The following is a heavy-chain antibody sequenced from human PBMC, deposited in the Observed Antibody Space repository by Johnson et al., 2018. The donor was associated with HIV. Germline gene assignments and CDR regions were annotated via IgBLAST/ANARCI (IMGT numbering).Heavy chain of an antibody. D-gene: IGHD3-22*01. J-gene: IGHJ3*02. CDR2: IYSGGST. CDR1: GFTFTSYA. V-gene: IGHV3-NL1*01. CDR3: TTDSRYSDSSGYYYWLGRGAFDI. Sequence: QVQLVESGGGVAQPGGCLRLSCAASGFTFTSYAIHWVRQAPGKGLEWVSVIYSGGSTYYADSVKGRFTISRDDSKNTLYVQMNSLKTEDTAVYYCTTDSRYSDSSGYYYWLGRGAFDIWGQGTMVTVSS.